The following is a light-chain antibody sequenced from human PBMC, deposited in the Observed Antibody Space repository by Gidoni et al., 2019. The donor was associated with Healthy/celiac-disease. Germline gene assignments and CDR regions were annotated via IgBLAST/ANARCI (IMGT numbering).Light chain of an antibody. Sequence: DIVLTTSPATLSLSPGERATLSCRASQSVSSYLAWYQQKPGQAPRLLIYDASNRATGIPARFSGSGSGTDFTLTISSLEPEDFAVYYCQQRSNWGIFTFGPGTKVDIK. CDR1: QSVSSY. J-gene: IGKJ3*01. CDR2: DAS. CDR3: QQRSNWGIFT. V-gene: IGKV3-11*01.